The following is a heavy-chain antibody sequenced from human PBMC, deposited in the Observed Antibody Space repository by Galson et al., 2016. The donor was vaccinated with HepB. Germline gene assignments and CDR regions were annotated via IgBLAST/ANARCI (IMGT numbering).Heavy chain of an antibody. CDR1: GYTFTYYA. V-gene: IGHV7-4-1*02. J-gene: IGHJ4*02. Sequence: SVTVSCKASGYTFTYYAMNWVRQAPAQGLEWMGWINTNTGNPTYAQGFTGRFVFSLDTSVSTAYLQITSLKAEDTAVYYCARDALGETGSCPDYWGQGTLVTVSS. CDR3: ARDALGETGSCPDY. D-gene: IGHD2-15*01. CDR2: INTNTGNP.